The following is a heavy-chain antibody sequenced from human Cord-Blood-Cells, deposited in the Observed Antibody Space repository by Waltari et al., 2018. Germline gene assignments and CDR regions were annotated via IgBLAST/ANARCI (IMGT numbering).Heavy chain of an antibody. V-gene: IGHV4-34*01. CDR3: ARSIVGANWFDP. J-gene: IGHJ5*02. CDR1: GGSFSGYY. CDR2: INHSGST. Sequence: QVQLQQWGAGLLKPSETLSLTCAVYGGSFSGYYWSWIRQPPGKGLEWIGEINHSGSTNDNPSLKSRVTISVDTSKNQFSLKLSSVTAADTAVYYCARSIVGANWFDPWGQGTLVTVSS. D-gene: IGHD1-26*01.